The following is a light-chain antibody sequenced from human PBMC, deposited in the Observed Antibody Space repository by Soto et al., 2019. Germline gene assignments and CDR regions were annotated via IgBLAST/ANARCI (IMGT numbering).Light chain of an antibody. J-gene: IGLJ1*01. Sequence: QSALTQPASVSGSPGQSITISCSGTTSDVGIVSWYQHHPGKAPKLMIHEVTKRPSGVSDRFSGSKSGNSASLTISGLRAEDGADYFCCSFGGSGYVFGTGTKVTVL. V-gene: IGLV2-23*02. CDR2: EVT. CDR3: CSFGGSGYV. CDR1: TSDVGI.